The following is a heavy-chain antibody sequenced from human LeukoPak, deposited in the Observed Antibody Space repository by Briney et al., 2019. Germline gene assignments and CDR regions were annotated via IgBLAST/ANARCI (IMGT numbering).Heavy chain of an antibody. J-gene: IGHJ3*02. CDR1: GGSISSYY. V-gene: IGHV4-59*01. CDR2: IYYSGST. CDR3: ARDGISDADAFDI. Sequence: PSETLSLTCTVPGGSISSYYWSWIRQPPGKGLEWIGYIYYSGSTNYNPSLKSRVTISVDTSKNQFSLKLSSVTAADTAVYYCARDGISDADAFDIWGQGTMVTVSS. D-gene: IGHD1-14*01.